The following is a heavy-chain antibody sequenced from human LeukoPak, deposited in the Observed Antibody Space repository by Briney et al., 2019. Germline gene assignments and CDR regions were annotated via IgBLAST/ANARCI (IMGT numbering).Heavy chain of an antibody. D-gene: IGHD6-19*01. CDR2: IYPGDSDT. J-gene: IGHJ4*02. CDR3: ASVPDVAGPFDY. CDR1: GYSFTSYW. V-gene: IGHV5-51*01. Sequence: GESPEISWKGSGYSFTSYWIGWVRQMPGKGLEWMGIIYPGDSDTRYSPSFQGQVTISADKSISTAYLQWSSLKASDTAMYYCASVPDVAGPFDYWGQGTLVTVSS.